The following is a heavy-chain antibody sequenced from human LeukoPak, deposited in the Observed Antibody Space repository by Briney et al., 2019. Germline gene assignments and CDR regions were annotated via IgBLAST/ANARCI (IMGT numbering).Heavy chain of an antibody. D-gene: IGHD6-19*01. Sequence: GGSLRLSCAASGFTFSSYAMSWVRQAPGKGLEWVSAISGSGGSTYYADSVKGRFTISRDNSKNTLYLQMNSLRAEDTAVYYCAKGREVSRYSSGLNFDYWGQGTLVTLSS. CDR1: GFTFSSYA. V-gene: IGHV3-23*01. CDR3: AKGREVSRYSSGLNFDY. CDR2: ISGSGGST. J-gene: IGHJ4*02.